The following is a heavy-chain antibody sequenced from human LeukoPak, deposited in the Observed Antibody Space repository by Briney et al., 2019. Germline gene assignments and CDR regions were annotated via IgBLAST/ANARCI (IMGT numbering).Heavy chain of an antibody. D-gene: IGHD6-13*01. V-gene: IGHV3-30*04. Sequence: PGGSLRLSCAASGFTFSSYAMHWVRQAPGKGLEWVAVISYDGSNKYYADSVKGRFTISRDNSKNTLYLQMNSLRAEDTAVYYCARQDIAAAGTGFDYWGQGTLVTVSS. CDR1: GFTFSSYA. J-gene: IGHJ4*02. CDR3: ARQDIAAAGTGFDY. CDR2: ISYDGSNK.